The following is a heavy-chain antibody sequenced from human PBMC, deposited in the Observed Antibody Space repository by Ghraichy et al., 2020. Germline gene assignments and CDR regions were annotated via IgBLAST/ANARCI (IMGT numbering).Heavy chain of an antibody. CDR3: AKEDTLVVPAATHYYYYGMDV. V-gene: IGHV3-30*18. Sequence: GGSLRLSCAASGFTFSSYGMHWVRQAPGKGLEWVAVISYDGSNKYYADSVKGRFTISRDNSKNTLYLQMNSLRAEDTAVYYCAKEDTLVVPAATHYYYYGMDVWGQGTTVTVSS. CDR2: ISYDGSNK. CDR1: GFTFSSYG. J-gene: IGHJ6*02. D-gene: IGHD2-2*01.